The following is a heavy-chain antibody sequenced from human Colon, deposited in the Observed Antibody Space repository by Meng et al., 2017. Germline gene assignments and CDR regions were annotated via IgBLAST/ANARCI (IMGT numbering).Heavy chain of an antibody. V-gene: IGHV4-34*02. CDR2: IDHFGIS. J-gene: IGHJ5*02. CDR1: GGSFVGFY. CDR3: ATGLRHGDWFDP. Sequence: QVQVQRGGAGQLTPSDTLSLTFAVAGGSFVGFYWSWIRQPPGKGLEWIGEIDHFGISNYNSSLKGRLTMSVDTSKKQISLTLTSVTAADTAVYYCATGLRHGDWFDPWGPGTLVTVSS. D-gene: IGHD4-17*01.